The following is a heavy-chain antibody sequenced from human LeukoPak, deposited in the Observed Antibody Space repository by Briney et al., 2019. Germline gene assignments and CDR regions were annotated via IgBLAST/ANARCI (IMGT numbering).Heavy chain of an antibody. V-gene: IGHV4-59*01. CDR2: IYYSGST. CDR3: ARGNTIALWVAP. CDR1: SGSLSRYY. Sequence: SETLSLTCTVSSGSLSRYYWSWLRQPPGKGLEWIGYIYYSGSTNYNPSLRSRVTISVDTSKNQFSLKLSSVTAADTAVYYCARGNTIALWVAPWGRGTLVTVSS. D-gene: IGHD3-3*01. J-gene: IGHJ2*01.